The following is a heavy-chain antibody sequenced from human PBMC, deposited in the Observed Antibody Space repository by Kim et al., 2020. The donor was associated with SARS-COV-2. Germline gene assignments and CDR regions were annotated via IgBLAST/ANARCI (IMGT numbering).Heavy chain of an antibody. CDR1: GGSISSSSYY. Sequence: SETLSLTCTVSGGSISSSSYYWGWIRQPPGKGLEWIGSIYYSGSTYYNPSLKSRVTISVDTSKNQFSLKLSSVTAADTAVYYCAGHRGIYSGSYHFDYWGQGTLVTVSS. D-gene: IGHD1-26*01. J-gene: IGHJ4*02. CDR3: AGHRGIYSGSYHFDY. CDR2: IYYSGST. V-gene: IGHV4-39*01.